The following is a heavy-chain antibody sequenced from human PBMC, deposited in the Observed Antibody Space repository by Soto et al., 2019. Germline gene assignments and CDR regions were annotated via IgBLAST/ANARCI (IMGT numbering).Heavy chain of an antibody. V-gene: IGHV1-69*01. D-gene: IGHD5-12*01. J-gene: IGHJ2*01. CDR3: ARGSRDGYNPTFYWYFDL. CDR2: IIPIFGTA. Sequence: QVQLVQSGAEVKKPGSSVKVSCKASGGTFSSYAISWVRQAPGQGLEWMGGIIPIFGTANYAQKFQGRVMITADESTSTAYMELSSLRAEDTAVYYCARGSRDGYNPTFYWYFDLWGRGTLVTVSS. CDR1: GGTFSSYA.